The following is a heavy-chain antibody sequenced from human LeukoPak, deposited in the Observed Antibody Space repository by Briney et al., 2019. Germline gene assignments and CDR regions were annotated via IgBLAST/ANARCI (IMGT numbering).Heavy chain of an antibody. CDR3: ARARYDSSGYYGLLDY. CDR1: GFTFSSYS. CDR2: ITRSSIYI. D-gene: IGHD3-22*01. J-gene: IGHJ4*02. V-gene: IGHV3-21*01. Sequence: GGSLRLSCVASGFTFSSYSMNWVRQAPGKGLEWVSCITRSSIYIYYADSVKGRFTISRDNAKNSLYLQMNSLRAEDTAVYYCARARYDSSGYYGLLDYWGQGTLVTVSS.